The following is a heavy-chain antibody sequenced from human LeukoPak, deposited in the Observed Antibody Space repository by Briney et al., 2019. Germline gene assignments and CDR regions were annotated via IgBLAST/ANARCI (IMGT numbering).Heavy chain of an antibody. J-gene: IGHJ3*02. Sequence: SETLSLTCTVSGGSISSYYWSWIRQPPGKGLEWIGYIYYSGSTNYNPSLKSRVTISVDTSKNQFSLKLSSVTAADTAVYYCARPISEWELLEAGAFDIWGQGTMVTVSS. CDR2: IYYSGST. V-gene: IGHV4-59*08. D-gene: IGHD1-26*01. CDR1: GGSISSYY. CDR3: ARPISEWELLEAGAFDI.